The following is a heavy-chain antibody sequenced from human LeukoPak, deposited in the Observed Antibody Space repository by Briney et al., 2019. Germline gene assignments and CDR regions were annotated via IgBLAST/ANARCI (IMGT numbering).Heavy chain of an antibody. V-gene: IGHV3-30*02. J-gene: IGHJ6*03. Sequence: TGGSLRLSCAASGFTFSSYGMHWVRQAPGKGLEWVAFIRYDGSNKYYADSVKGRFTISRDNSKNTLYLQMNSLRAEDTAVYYCAKDAGYCSGGSCPNVGDYYYYYMDVWGKGTTVTVSS. CDR3: AKDAGYCSGGSCPNVGDYYYYYMDV. CDR1: GFTFSSYG. CDR2: IRYDGSNK. D-gene: IGHD2-15*01.